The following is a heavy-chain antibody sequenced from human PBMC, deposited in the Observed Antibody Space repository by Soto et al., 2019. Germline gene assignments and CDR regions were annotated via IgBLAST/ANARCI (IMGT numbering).Heavy chain of an antibody. V-gene: IGHV3-21*01. D-gene: IGHD3-22*01. Sequence: EVQLVESGGGLVKSGGSLRLSCAASGFTFSSYSMNWVRQAPGKGLEWVSSISSSSSYIYYADSVKGRFTISRDNAKNSLYLQMNSLRAEDTAVYYCARDGRDSSGYGFDYWGQGTLVTVSS. CDR2: ISSSSSYI. CDR3: ARDGRDSSGYGFDY. J-gene: IGHJ4*02. CDR1: GFTFSSYS.